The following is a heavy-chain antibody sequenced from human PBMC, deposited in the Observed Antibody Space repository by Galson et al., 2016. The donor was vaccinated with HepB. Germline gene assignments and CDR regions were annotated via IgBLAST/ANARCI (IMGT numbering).Heavy chain of an antibody. CDR2: IKQDGSEI. CDR1: GFPFSSYW. CDR3: ARAGSSYGILDY. D-gene: IGHD5-18*01. V-gene: IGHV3-7*01. J-gene: IGHJ4*02. Sequence: SLRLSCAASGFPFSSYWMSWVRQAPGKGLEWVANIKQDGSEIYYVDSVKGRFTISRDNAKNSLYLQMNSLRAEDTAVYYCARAGSSYGILDYWGQGTQVTVSS.